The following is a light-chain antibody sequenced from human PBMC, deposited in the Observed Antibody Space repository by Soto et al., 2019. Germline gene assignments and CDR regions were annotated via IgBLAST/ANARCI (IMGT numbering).Light chain of an antibody. CDR1: SSNIGTNT. CDR3: AAWDDSLNGWV. V-gene: IGLV1-44*01. CDR2: SNN. J-gene: IGLJ3*02. Sequence: QSVLTQLPSASGTPGQRVTISCSGSSSNIGTNTVNWYQQFPGTAPKLLIYSNNQRPSGVPDRFSDSKSGTSASLAISGLQSEDEADYYCAAWDDSLNGWVFGGGTKVTVL.